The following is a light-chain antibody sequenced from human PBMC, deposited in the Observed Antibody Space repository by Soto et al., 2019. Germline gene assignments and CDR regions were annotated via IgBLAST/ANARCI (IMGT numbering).Light chain of an antibody. V-gene: IGKV1-33*01. CDR1: QSVSIY. J-gene: IGKJ4*01. Sequence: DVQMTQSPSSLSASVGDRVTITCRASQSVSIYLNWYQQKPGKAPNLLISAASTLETGVPSRFSGSGSGTDFTFTISSLQPEDIATYYCQQYDNLPLTFGGRTKVDIK. CDR3: QQYDNLPLT. CDR2: AAS.